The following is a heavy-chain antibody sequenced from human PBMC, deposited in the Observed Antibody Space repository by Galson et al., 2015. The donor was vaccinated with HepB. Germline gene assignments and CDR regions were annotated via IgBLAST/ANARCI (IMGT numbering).Heavy chain of an antibody. CDR1: GYTFTSYG. J-gene: IGHJ3*02. D-gene: IGHD3-10*01. CDR3: ARAVGVTMVRGVIITSSWAFDI. CDR2: ISAYNGNT. Sequence: SVKVSCKASGYTFTSYGISWVRQAPGQGLEWMGWISAYNGNTNYAQKLQGRVTMTTDTSTSTAYMELRSLRSDDTAVYYCARAVGVTMVRGVIITSSWAFDIWGQGTMVTVSS. V-gene: IGHV1-18*04.